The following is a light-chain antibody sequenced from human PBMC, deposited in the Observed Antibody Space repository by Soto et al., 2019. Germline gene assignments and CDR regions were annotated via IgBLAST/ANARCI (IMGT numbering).Light chain of an antibody. CDR3: SSYTSNNALYV. J-gene: IGLJ1*01. CDR1: SRDVGGYNY. V-gene: IGLV2-14*01. CDR2: EVS. Sequence: QSALTQPASVSGSPGQSITISCTGTSRDVGGYNYVSWHQQHPGKAPKLMIYEVSNRPSGVSNRFSGSKSGNTASLTISGLQAEDEADYYCSSYTSNNALYVFGTGTKVTVL.